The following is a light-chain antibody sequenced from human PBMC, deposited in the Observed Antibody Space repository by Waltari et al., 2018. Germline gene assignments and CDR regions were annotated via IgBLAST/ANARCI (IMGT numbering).Light chain of an antibody. Sequence: ELVLTQSPGPPSLSPGERATLSCRASQSVSDNYLAWYQQKPGQPPRVLIYGASSRASGTPDRFSGSGSGTDFTLTISRLEPEDFAVYYCQQRYDWPLTFGGGTKMEIK. CDR3: QQRYDWPLT. CDR1: QSVSDNY. J-gene: IGKJ4*01. CDR2: GAS. V-gene: IGKV3D-20*02.